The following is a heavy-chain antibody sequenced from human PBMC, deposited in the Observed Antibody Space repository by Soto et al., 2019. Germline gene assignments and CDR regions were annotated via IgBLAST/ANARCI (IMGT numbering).Heavy chain of an antibody. D-gene: IGHD3-22*01. Sequence: QVQLVESGGGLVKPGGSLRLSCAASGFIFSDSYMSWIRQAPGKGLEWVSYISSSASTIYYTDYVKDRFTISRDNAKHSLYLQMNSLRADDTAVYYCARDPYDSSFAFDIWGQGTMVTVSS. CDR1: GFIFSDSY. V-gene: IGHV3-11*01. CDR2: ISSSASTI. CDR3: ARDPYDSSFAFDI. J-gene: IGHJ3*02.